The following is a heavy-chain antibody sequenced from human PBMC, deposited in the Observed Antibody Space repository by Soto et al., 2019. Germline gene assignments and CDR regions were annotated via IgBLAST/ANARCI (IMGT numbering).Heavy chain of an antibody. Sequence: GGSLRLSCVASGFTFSSYGMHWVRQAPGKGLEWVAVMSYDGSHEYYADSVKGRFTISRDNSKTILYLQMNSLRLEDTAVYYCAKGSVLRVVEAPLAILGGVDVWGQGAMVTVS. CDR1: GFTFSSYG. D-gene: IGHD2-8*01. CDR3: AKGSVLRVVEAPLAILGGVDV. CDR2: MSYDGSHE. J-gene: IGHJ6*02. V-gene: IGHV3-33*06.